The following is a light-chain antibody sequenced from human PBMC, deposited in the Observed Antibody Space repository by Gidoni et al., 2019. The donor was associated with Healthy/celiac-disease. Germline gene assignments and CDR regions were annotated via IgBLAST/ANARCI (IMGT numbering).Light chain of an antibody. CDR2: DAS. V-gene: IGKV3-11*01. CDR1: QSVSSY. Sequence: EIVLPQSPATLSLSPGDRATLSCTASQSVSSYLALYQQKPGQAPRLLIYDASNRATAIPARFSGSGSGTDFTLNISSLEPEDFAVYYCQQRSNWPPLTFGGGTKVEIK. CDR3: QQRSNWPPLT. J-gene: IGKJ4*02.